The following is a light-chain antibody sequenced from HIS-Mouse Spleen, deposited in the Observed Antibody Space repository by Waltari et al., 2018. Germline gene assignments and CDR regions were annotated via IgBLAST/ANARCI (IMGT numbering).Light chain of an antibody. J-gene: IGLJ2*01. Sequence: SYELTQPPSVSVSPGQTARITCSGDALPKKYAYWYQQKSGQAPVLVIYEDSKRPSGIPEEFSGSSSGTMANLTISGAQVEDEADYYCYSTDSSGNHRVFGGGTKLTVL. CDR1: ALPKKY. CDR2: EDS. CDR3: YSTDSSGNHRV. V-gene: IGLV3-10*01.